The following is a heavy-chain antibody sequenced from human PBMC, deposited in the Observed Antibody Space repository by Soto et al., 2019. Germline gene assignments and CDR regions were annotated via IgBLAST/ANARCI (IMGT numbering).Heavy chain of an antibody. CDR2: ISAYNGNT. CDR3: ASKGNIGSWHDAFDI. CDR1: GYTFTSYG. Sequence: GASVKVSCKASGYTFTSYGISWVRQAPGQGLEWMGWISAYNGNTNYAQKLQGRVTMTTNTSTSTAYMELRSLRSEDTAVYYCASKGNIGSWHDAFDIWGQGTMVTVSS. D-gene: IGHD6-13*01. J-gene: IGHJ3*02. V-gene: IGHV1-18*01.